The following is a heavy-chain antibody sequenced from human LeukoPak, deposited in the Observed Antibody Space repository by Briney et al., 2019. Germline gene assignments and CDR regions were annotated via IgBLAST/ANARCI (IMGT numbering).Heavy chain of an antibody. CDR3: ARWMGYSSSWYLPPYYYYGMDV. J-gene: IGHJ6*02. CDR2: IKQDGSEK. Sequence: TGGSLRLSCAASGFTFSSYWMSWVRQAPGKGLEWVANIKQDGSEKYYVDSVKGRFTISRDNAKNSLYLQMNSLRAEDTAVYYCARWMGYSSSWYLPPYYYYGMDVWGQGTTVTVSS. D-gene: IGHD6-13*01. CDR1: GFTFSSYW. V-gene: IGHV3-7*01.